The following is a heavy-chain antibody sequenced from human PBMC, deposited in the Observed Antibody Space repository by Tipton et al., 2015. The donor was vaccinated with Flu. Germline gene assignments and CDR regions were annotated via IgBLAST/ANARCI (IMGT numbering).Heavy chain of an antibody. CDR2: IYHSGST. J-gene: IGHJ6*02. CDR1: GYSISSGYY. Sequence: TLSLTCAVSGYSISSGYYWGWVRQPPGKGLEWIGTIYHSGSTYYNPSLKSRVTISVDMSKNQFSLKLTSVTAADTAVYYCARSLVGIFGVVEGCHGMDVWGQGTTVSVSS. V-gene: IGHV4-38-2*01. CDR3: ARSLVGIFGVVEGCHGMDV. D-gene: IGHD3-3*01.